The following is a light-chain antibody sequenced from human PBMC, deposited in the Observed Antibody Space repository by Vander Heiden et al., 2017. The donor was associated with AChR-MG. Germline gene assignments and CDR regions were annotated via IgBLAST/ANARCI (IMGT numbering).Light chain of an antibody. CDR3: QQSYSTHF. J-gene: IGKJ4*01. Sequence: DIQMTQSQSSLSASVGERVTITCRASQRISSFLNLSQQTPGKAPKLLIYAASSLQSGVPSRFSGSGSGTDFTLTISRLQPEDFATYYCQQSYSTHFFGGGTKVEIK. CDR2: AAS. V-gene: IGKV1-39*01. CDR1: QRISSF.